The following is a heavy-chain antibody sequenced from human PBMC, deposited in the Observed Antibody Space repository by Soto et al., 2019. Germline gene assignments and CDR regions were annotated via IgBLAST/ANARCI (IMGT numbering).Heavy chain of an antibody. D-gene: IGHD3-16*02. J-gene: IGHJ4*02. Sequence: PSETLSLTCVVSGGSATSGGHSWSWIRQPPGKGLEWLGSIYQAKSAYYNPSLRSRVAISVDGSNNQVSLRVTSVTAADTAVYYCARGDTRLGELSHDFWGQGTLVTVSS. CDR2: IYQAKSA. CDR3: ARGDTRLGELSHDF. CDR1: GGSATSGGHS. V-gene: IGHV4-30-2*01.